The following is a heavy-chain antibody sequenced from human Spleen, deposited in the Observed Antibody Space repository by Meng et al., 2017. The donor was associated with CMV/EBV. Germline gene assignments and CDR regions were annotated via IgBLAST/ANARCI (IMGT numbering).Heavy chain of an antibody. J-gene: IGHJ4*02. Sequence: GESLKISCAASGFIFDDYAMHWVRQAPGKGLEWVSSISSSSSYIYYADSVKGRFTISRDNAKNSLYLQMNSLRAEDTAVYYCARDQARGIPGVDYWGQGTLVTVSS. D-gene: IGHD6-13*01. CDR2: ISSSSSYI. CDR3: ARDQARGIPGVDY. CDR1: GFIFDDYA. V-gene: IGHV3-21*01.